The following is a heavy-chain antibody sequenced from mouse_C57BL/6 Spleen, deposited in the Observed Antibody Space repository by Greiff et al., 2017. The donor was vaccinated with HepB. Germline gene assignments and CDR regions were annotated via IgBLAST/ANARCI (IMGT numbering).Heavy chain of an antibody. D-gene: IGHD2-4*01. CDR2: IYPRSGNT. V-gene: IGHV1-81*01. Sequence: VQLQQSGAELARPGASVKLSCKASGYTFTSYGISWVKQRTGQGLEWIGEIYPRSGNTYYNQKFRGKATLTADKSSSTAYMELRSLTSEDSAVYCCGRYYDYDVGWYFDVWGTGTTVTVSS. CDR3: GRYYDYDVGWYFDV. J-gene: IGHJ1*03. CDR1: GYTFTSYG.